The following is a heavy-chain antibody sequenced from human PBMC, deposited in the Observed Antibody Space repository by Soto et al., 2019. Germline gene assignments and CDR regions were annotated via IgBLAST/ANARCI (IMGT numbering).Heavy chain of an antibody. CDR1: GFSFSSYA. V-gene: IGHV3-23*01. CDR2: ITGNGGSK. CDR3: AHVPAAIRPAV. Sequence: GGSLRLSCAASGFSFSSYAMSWVRQAPGKGLEWVAPITGNGGSKYYADSVKGRFTISRDNSKTTLYLQMNSLRAEDTAVYLCAHVPAAIRPAVWGQGTLVTVSS. J-gene: IGHJ4*03. D-gene: IGHD2-2*02.